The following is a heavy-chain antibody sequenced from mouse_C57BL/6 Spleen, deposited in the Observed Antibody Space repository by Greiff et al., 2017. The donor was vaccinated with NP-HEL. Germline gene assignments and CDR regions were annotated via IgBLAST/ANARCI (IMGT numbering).Heavy chain of an antibody. D-gene: IGHD1-2*01. CDR3: AGLTTTRPEAMDY. Sequence: QVQLQQSGAELVKPGASVKISCKASGYAFSSYWMNWVKQRPGKGLEWIGQIYPGDGDTNYNGKFKGKATLTADKSSSTAYMQLSSLTSEDSAVYFCAGLTTTRPEAMDYWGQGTSVTVSS. CDR1: GYAFSSYW. V-gene: IGHV1-80*01. J-gene: IGHJ4*01. CDR2: IYPGDGDT.